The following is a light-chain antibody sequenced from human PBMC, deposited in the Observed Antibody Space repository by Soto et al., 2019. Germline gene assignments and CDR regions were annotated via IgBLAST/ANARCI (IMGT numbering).Light chain of an antibody. J-gene: IGLJ1*01. CDR3: CSFAGSSTYV. CDR1: SSDVGSYDL. Sequence: QSALTQPASVSGSPGQSITISCTGTSSDVGSYDLVSWYQHHPGKAPKLMIYEVSKRPSGVSNRFSGSKSDNTASLTISGLQAEDDADYYCCSFAGSSTYVFGTGTKLTVL. CDR2: EVS. V-gene: IGLV2-23*02.